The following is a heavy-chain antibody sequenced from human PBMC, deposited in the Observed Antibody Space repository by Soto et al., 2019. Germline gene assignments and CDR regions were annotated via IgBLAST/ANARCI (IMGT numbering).Heavy chain of an antibody. D-gene: IGHD6-19*01. J-gene: IGHJ4*02. V-gene: IGHV4-39*01. CDR1: GGSISSTSYY. CDR3: ARQVVDGTVAGTGSFDY. Sequence: SETLSLTCTVSGGSISSTSYYWVWIRQPPGKGLEWIGSFYYSGSTYYNPSLKSRVTVSVDTSENQFSLKLSSVTAADTAVYYCARQVVDGTVAGTGSFDYWGQGTLVTVSS. CDR2: FYYSGST.